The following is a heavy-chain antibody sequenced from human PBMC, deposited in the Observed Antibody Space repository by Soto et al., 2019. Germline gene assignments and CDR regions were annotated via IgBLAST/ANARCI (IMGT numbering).Heavy chain of an antibody. Sequence: AETLSPTCTVSGGSISSYYWSWIRRPPGKGLEWIGYIYYSGSTNYNPSLKSRVTISVDTSKNQFSLKLSSVTAADTAVYYCARGVGATIFRWFDPWGQGTLVTVSS. CDR3: ARGVGATIFRWFDP. D-gene: IGHD1-26*01. J-gene: IGHJ5*02. CDR2: IYYSGST. CDR1: GGSISSYY. V-gene: IGHV4-59*01.